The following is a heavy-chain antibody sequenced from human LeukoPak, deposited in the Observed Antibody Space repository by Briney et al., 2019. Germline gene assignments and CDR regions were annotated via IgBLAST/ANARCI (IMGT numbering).Heavy chain of an antibody. D-gene: IGHD3-10*01. V-gene: IGHV3-23*01. CDR1: GFPFSNYA. Sequence: GGSLRLFCAAPGFPFSNYAMTWVRRAPGKGLEWVSTISGGGGDTYYADSVKGRFTISRDNSKNTLYLQMNSLRAEDTAIHYCAKVPYSDYGSGRPPFMDVWGQGTTVAVSS. CDR3: AKVPYSDYGSGRPPFMDV. CDR2: ISGGGGDT. J-gene: IGHJ6*02.